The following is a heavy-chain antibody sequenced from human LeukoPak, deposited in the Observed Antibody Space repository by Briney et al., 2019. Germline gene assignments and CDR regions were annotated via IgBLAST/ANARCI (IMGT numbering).Heavy chain of an antibody. CDR1: GFIFSRYG. Sequence: GGSLRLSCAASGFIFSRYGMHWVRQAPGKGLEWVAIISNDGSETYYVDSVKGRFTISRDNSENMLYLQVNSLRVEDTAVYYCAKSWDTVTRGRTYFDYWGQGTLVIASS. J-gene: IGHJ4*02. CDR2: ISNDGSET. D-gene: IGHD4-17*01. V-gene: IGHV3-30*18. CDR3: AKSWDTVTRGRTYFDY.